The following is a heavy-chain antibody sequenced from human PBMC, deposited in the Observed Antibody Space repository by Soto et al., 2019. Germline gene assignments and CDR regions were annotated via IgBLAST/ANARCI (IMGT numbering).Heavy chain of an antibody. D-gene: IGHD3-16*02. J-gene: IGHJ4*02. CDR3: ARGKLSDYVWGSYRYHFDY. V-gene: IGHV4-34*01. Sequence: ESLSLTCPVYVGSVSGYYWSWIRQPPGKGLEWIGEINHSGSTNYNPSLKSRVTISVDTSKNQFSLKLSSVTAADTAVYYCARGKLSDYVWGSYRYHFDYWGQGTVVTVS. CDR1: VGSVSGYY. CDR2: INHSGST.